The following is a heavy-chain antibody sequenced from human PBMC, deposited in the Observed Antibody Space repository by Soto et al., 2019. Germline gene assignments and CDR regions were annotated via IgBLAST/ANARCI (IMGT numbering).Heavy chain of an antibody. J-gene: IGHJ6*03. Sequence: ASVKVSCKASGYTFTSYGISWVRQAPGQGLEWMGWISAYNGNTNYAQKLQGRVTMTTDTSTSTAYMELRSLRSDDTAVYYCARVRCSGGSCYPEYYSYMDVWGKGTTATVP. V-gene: IGHV1-18*01. CDR1: GYTFTSYG. CDR3: ARVRCSGGSCYPEYYSYMDV. D-gene: IGHD2-15*01. CDR2: ISAYNGNT.